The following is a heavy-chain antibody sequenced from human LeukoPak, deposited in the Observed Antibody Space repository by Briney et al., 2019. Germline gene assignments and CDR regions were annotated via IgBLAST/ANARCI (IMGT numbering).Heavy chain of an antibody. J-gene: IGHJ4*02. Sequence: PSETLSLTCTVSGGSISSYYWSWIRQPPGKGLEWVGYIHYSGNTNYNPSLKSRVTISLDTSRKQLSLKLSSVTAADTAVYYCAAEGDGMATILAEYWGQGTLVTVSS. CDR1: GGSISSYY. V-gene: IGHV4-59*08. CDR3: AAEGDGMATILAEY. CDR2: IHYSGNT. D-gene: IGHD5-24*01.